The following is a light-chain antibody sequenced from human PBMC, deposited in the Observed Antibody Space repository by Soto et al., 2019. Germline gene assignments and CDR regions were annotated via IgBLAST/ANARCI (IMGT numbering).Light chain of an antibody. V-gene: IGKV3-15*01. CDR3: QQYNNWPLT. CDR2: GAS. Sequence: EILMAQSPAPLSVSPGERATLSCRASQSVSSTLAWYQQKPGQAPRLLIYGASTRATGIPATFRGSGSGTEFTLNISSLQSEDFAGYYCQQYNNWPLTFGGGTKVEI. CDR1: QSVSST. J-gene: IGKJ4*01.